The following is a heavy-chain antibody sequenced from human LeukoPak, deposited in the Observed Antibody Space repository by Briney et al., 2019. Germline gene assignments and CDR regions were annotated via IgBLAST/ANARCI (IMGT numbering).Heavy chain of an antibody. CDR1: GGSISSSSYY. J-gene: IGHJ4*02. Sequence: PSETLSLTCTVSGGSISSSSYYWGWIRQPPGKGLEWIGSIYYSGSTYYNPSLKSRVTISVDTSKNQFSLKLSSVTAADTAVYYCARDVDVSGFGEFALIDYWGQGTLVTVSS. D-gene: IGHD3-10*01. CDR3: ARDVDVSGFGEFALIDY. CDR2: IYYSGST. V-gene: IGHV4-39*07.